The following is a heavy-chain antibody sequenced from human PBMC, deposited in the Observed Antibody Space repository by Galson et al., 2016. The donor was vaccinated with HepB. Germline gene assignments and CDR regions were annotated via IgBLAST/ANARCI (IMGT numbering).Heavy chain of an antibody. Sequence: SLRLSCAASGFSISAFWMGWVRQAPGKGLEWVASTNRDGSGNFYVDSVKGRSTVSRDNPNNSLYLHMRSLRAEDTAVYFCASDYWIYWGQGTLVTVSS. J-gene: IGHJ4*02. CDR3: ASDYWIY. CDR1: GFSISAFW. V-gene: IGHV3-7*01. D-gene: IGHD2-15*01. CDR2: TNRDGSGN.